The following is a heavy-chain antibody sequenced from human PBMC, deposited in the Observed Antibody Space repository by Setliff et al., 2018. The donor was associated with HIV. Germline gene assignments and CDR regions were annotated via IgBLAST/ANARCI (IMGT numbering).Heavy chain of an antibody. CDR2: IYYSGSA. J-gene: IGHJ4*02. V-gene: IGHV4-31*03. Sequence: SETLSLTCTVSGGSISSGGYYWSWIRQHPNKGLEWIGYIYYSGSAYYNPSLKSRVTISLDTSKNQFSLNLSSVTAADTAVYYCARDGGQLASDYWGQGTLVTVS. CDR3: ARDGGQLASDY. D-gene: IGHD6-6*01. CDR1: GGSISSGGYY.